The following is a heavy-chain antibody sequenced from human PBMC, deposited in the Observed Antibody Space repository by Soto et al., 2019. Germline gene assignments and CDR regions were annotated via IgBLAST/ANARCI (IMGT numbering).Heavy chain of an antibody. CDR3: AKDSSGYPGGYFDY. Sequence: EVQLLESGGGLVQPGGSLRLSCEASGFTFSGYAMSWVRQAPGKGREWVSAISGSGGSTYYADSVKGRFTISRDNSKNTLYLQMNSLRAEDTAVYYCAKDSSGYPGGYFDYWGQGTLVTVSS. CDR1: GFTFSGYA. V-gene: IGHV3-23*01. J-gene: IGHJ4*02. CDR2: ISGSGGST. D-gene: IGHD3-22*01.